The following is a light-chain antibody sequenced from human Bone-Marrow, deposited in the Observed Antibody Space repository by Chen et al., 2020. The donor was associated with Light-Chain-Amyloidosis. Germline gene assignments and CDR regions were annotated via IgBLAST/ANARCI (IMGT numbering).Light chain of an antibody. CDR3: QSADSSGTYEVI. Sequence: SYELTQPPSVSVSPGQTARITCSGDDLPTKYAYWYQQKPGQAPVLVIHRDTERPSGISERFSGSSSGTTATLTLSGGQADDEADYPCQSADSSGTYEVIFGGGTKLTVL. CDR1: DLPTKY. V-gene: IGLV3-25*03. J-gene: IGLJ2*01. CDR2: RDT.